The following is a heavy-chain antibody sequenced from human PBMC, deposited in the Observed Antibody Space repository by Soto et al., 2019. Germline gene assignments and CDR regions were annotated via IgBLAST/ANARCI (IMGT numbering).Heavy chain of an antibody. CDR3: AREDGGGPFDY. D-gene: IGHD2-15*01. CDR2: ISAHGVDI. V-gene: IGHV3-23*01. CDR1: GFVLNGYA. Sequence: EVQLLESGGGLVQPGGSLRLSCAASGFVLNGYAMSWVRQAPGKGLEWVSGISAHGVDIYYADSVKGRFTISRDNSKDTLYLQMNSLRTEDTAVYYCAREDGGGPFDYWGQGTLLTVSS. J-gene: IGHJ4*02.